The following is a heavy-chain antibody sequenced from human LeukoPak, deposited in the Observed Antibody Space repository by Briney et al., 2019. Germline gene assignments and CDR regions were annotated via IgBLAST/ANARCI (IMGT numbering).Heavy chain of an antibody. V-gene: IGHV5-51*01. CDR2: IYPGDSDT. Sequence: GASLKISCKGYGYTFTTYWIAWVRQMPGKGLEWMGIIYPGDSDTRFSSSFQGQVTISADKSISTAYLQWSSLKASDTAMYYCARPSGSYYDNAFDIWGQGTMVTVSS. J-gene: IGHJ3*02. CDR3: ARPSGSYYDNAFDI. D-gene: IGHD1-26*01. CDR1: GYTFTTYW.